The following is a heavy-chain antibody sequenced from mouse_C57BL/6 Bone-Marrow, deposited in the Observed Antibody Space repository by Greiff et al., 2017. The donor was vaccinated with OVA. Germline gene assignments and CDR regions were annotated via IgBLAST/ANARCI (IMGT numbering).Heavy chain of an antibody. V-gene: IGHV1-59*01. CDR3: ARKRGYDGSDY. J-gene: IGHJ2*01. CDR1: GYTFTSYW. D-gene: IGHD2-3*01. Sequence: QVQLQQPGAELVRPGTSVKLSCKASGYTFTSYWMHWVKQRPGQGLEWIGVIDPSDSYTNYNQKFKGKATLTVDTSSSPAYMQLSSLTSEYSAGYYCARKRGYDGSDYWGQGTTLTVSS. CDR2: IDPSDSYT.